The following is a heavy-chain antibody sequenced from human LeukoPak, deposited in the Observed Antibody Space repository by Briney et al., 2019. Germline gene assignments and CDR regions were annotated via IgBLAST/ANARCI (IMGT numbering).Heavy chain of an antibody. D-gene: IGHD3-9*01. CDR2: FNPNNGGT. CDR1: GYTFSDHY. CDR3: ARGIHYDILTGYYGPFDY. Sequence: ASVKVSCKASGYTFSDHYMHWVRQAPGQGLEWMGWFNPNNGGTNYLEKFQGRVTMTRDTSINTAYMELRRLRSDDTAVYFCARGIHYDILTGYYGPFDYWGRGTLVTVSS. V-gene: IGHV1-2*02. J-gene: IGHJ4*02.